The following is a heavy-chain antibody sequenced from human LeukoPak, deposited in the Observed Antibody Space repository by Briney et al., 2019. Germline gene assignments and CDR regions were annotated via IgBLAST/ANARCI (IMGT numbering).Heavy chain of an antibody. J-gene: IGHJ4*02. CDR2: IYYSGST. D-gene: IGHD4-17*01. CDR1: GGSISSYY. V-gene: IGHV4-59*01. Sequence: SETLSLTCTVSGGSISSYYWSWIRQPPGKGLEWIGYIYYSGSTNYNPSLKSRVTISVDTSKNQFSLKLSSVTAADTAVYYCARAGGDYGYFDYWGQGTLVTVSS. CDR3: ARAGGDYGYFDY.